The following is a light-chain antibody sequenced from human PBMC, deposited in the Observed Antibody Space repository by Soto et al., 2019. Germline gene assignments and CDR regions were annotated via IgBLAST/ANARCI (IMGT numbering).Light chain of an antibody. V-gene: IGKV3-20*01. CDR3: QQYGSSPRLT. Sequence: EIVLTQSPGTLSLSPGERATPSCRASQSVSSSYLAWYQQKPGQAPRLLIYGASSRATGIPDRFSGSGSGTDFTLTISRLEPEDFAVYYCQQYGSSPRLTFGGGTKV. J-gene: IGKJ4*01. CDR2: GAS. CDR1: QSVSSSY.